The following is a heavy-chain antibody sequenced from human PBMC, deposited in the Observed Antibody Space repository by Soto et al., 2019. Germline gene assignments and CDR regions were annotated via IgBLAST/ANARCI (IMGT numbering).Heavy chain of an antibody. V-gene: IGHV3-23*01. J-gene: IGHJ3*02. CDR3: ATERDSSNYYSFAFDI. CDR2: IGGSGGST. Sequence: EVQLLESGGGSVQPGGSLRLSCAASGFTVSTNAMSWVRQAPGKGLEWVSGIGGSGGSTHSADSVKGRFIISRDNSKNTLSLQMNSLRAEDTAVYYCATERDSSNYYSFAFDIWVQWTMVTVSS. D-gene: IGHD3-22*01. CDR1: GFTVSTNA.